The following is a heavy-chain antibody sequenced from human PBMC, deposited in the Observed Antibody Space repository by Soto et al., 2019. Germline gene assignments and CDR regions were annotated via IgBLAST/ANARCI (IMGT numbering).Heavy chain of an antibody. J-gene: IGHJ5*02. CDR1: GFTFSADG. CDR2: IWHDSSNE. Sequence: PGGSLRLSCEASGFTFSADGMHWVRQAPGKGLEWVAVIWHDSSNEYYADSVKGRFTISRDNSKNTLYLQMNSLRAEDTAVYYCAKDILYSDPSGCPSSWGQGTPFTVSS. D-gene: IGHD3-22*01. CDR3: AKDILYSDPSGCPSS. V-gene: IGHV3-33*06.